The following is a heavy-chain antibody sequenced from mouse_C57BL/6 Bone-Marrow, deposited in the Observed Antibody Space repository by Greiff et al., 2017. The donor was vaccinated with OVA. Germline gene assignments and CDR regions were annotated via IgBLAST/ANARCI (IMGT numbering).Heavy chain of an antibody. CDR3: ARNDWDVWYFDV. CDR2: IDPSDSYT. V-gene: IGHV1-69*01. J-gene: IGHJ1*03. D-gene: IGHD4-1*01. CDR1: GYTFTSYW. Sequence: QVQLQQPGAELVMPGASVKLSCKASGYTFTSYWMHWVKQRPGQGLEWIGEIDPSDSYTNYNQKFKGKSTLTVDKSSSTAYMQLSSLTSEDSAVYYCARNDWDVWYFDVWGTGTTVTVSS.